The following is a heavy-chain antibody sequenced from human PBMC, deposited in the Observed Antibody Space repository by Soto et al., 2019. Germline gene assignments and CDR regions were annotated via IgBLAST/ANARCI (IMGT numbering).Heavy chain of an antibody. CDR3: AKFFVETGSNSGWPWSFHY. Sequence: EVQLLESGGGLVQPGGSLRLSCAASGFTFSNYAMSWVRQAPGQGLDWVSAISGSGGTTYYADSVKGRFTISRDNSKNTLFLQMHSLRAEDAAVYYCAKFFVETGSNSGWPWSFHYWGQGTLVTVSS. CDR2: ISGSGGTT. J-gene: IGHJ4*02. CDR1: GFTFSNYA. V-gene: IGHV3-23*01. D-gene: IGHD6-25*01.